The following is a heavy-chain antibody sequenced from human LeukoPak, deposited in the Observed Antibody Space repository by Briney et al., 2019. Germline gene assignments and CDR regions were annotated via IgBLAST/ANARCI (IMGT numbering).Heavy chain of an antibody. CDR2: IHTSGST. V-gene: IGHV4-4*07. CDR3: ARAPSSGYYYVGLDI. Sequence: SETLSLTCTVSGGSLTSYYTGWIRQPAGKGLEWIGRIHTSGSTNYNPSLTRRVTMSADTSKNQFSLKLSSVTAADTAVYYCARAPSSGYYYVGLDIWAQGTMVTVSS. CDR1: GGSLTSYY. D-gene: IGHD3-22*01. J-gene: IGHJ3*02.